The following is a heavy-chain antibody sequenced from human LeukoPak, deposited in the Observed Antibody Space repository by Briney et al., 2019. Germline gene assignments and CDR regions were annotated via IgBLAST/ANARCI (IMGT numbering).Heavy chain of an antibody. Sequence: SETLSLTCAVYGGSFSGYYWSWIRQPPGKGLEWIGEINHSGSTNYNPSLKSRVTISVDTSKNQFSLKLSSVTAADTAVYYCARLEDYWFDPWGQGTLVTVSS. J-gene: IGHJ5*02. D-gene: IGHD1-1*01. CDR2: INHSGST. CDR3: ARLEDYWFDP. CDR1: GGSFSGYY. V-gene: IGHV4-34*01.